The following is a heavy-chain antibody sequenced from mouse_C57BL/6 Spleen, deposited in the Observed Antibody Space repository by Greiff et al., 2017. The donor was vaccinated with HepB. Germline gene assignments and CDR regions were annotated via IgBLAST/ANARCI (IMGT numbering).Heavy chain of an antibody. CDR2: ISYDGSN. V-gene: IGHV3-6*01. Sequence: VQLKESGPGLVKPSQSLSLTCSVTGYSITSGYYWNWIRQFPGNKLEWMGYISYDGSNNYNPSLKNRISITRDTSKNQFFLKLNSVTTEDTATDYCARGARITTVVAPGYFDVWGTGTTVTVSS. CDR3: ARGARITTVVAPGYFDV. D-gene: IGHD1-1*01. J-gene: IGHJ1*03. CDR1: GYSITSGYY.